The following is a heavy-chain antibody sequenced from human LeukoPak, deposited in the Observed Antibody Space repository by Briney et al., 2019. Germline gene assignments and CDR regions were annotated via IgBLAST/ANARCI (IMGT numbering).Heavy chain of an antibody. Sequence: ASVKVSCKASGYIFTSYGISWVRQAPGQGLEWMGWSSSNGNTNYAQNLQGRVTMTTDTSTSTAYMELRSLRSDDTAVYYCARDSLIPPARSLDYWGQGTLVTVSS. CDR3: ARDSLIPPARSLDY. CDR2: SSSNGNT. V-gene: IGHV1-18*01. J-gene: IGHJ4*02. CDR1: GYIFTSYG. D-gene: IGHD2-2*01.